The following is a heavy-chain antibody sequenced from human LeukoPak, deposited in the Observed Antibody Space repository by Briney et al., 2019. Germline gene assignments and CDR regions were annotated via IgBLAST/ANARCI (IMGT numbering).Heavy chain of an antibody. D-gene: IGHD3-3*01. V-gene: IGHV4-38-2*01. J-gene: IGHJ4*02. CDR3: AGSKDFWSGYYRY. CDR2: IYHSGST. Sequence: SETLSLTCAVSGYSISSGYYWGWIRQPPGKGLEWIGSIYHSGSTYYNPSLKSRVTISVDTSKNQFSLKLSFVTAADTAVYYCAGSKDFWSGYYRYWGQGTLVTVSS. CDR1: GYSISSGYY.